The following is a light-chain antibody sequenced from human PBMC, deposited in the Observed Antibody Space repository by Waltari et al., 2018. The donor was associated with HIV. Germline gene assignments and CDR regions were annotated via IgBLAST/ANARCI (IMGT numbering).Light chain of an antibody. CDR2: KNY. Sequence: QSVLTQPPSASGTHGQRVTISCSGSSSNIGNDNVYWYQQLPGTAPKLLIYKNYQRPSGVPDRFAGSKSGTSASLAISGLRSEDEADYYCVGWDASLSAYVFGTGTKVTIL. CDR1: SSNIGNDN. CDR3: VGWDASLSAYV. J-gene: IGLJ1*01. V-gene: IGLV1-47*01.